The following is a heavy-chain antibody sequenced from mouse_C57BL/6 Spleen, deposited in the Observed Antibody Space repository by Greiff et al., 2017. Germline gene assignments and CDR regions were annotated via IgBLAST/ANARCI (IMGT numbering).Heavy chain of an antibody. CDR3: ARSGTSYGYGRDYFDY. CDR1: GYTFTSYW. Sequence: QVQLQQPGTELVKPGASVKLSCKASGYTFTSYWMHWVKQRPGQGLEWIGNINPSNGGTNYNEKFKGKATLTVDKSSSTAYMQLSSLTSEDSAVYYCARSGTSYGYGRDYFDYWGQGTTLTVSS. J-gene: IGHJ2*01. CDR2: INPSNGGT. V-gene: IGHV1-53*01. D-gene: IGHD2-2*01.